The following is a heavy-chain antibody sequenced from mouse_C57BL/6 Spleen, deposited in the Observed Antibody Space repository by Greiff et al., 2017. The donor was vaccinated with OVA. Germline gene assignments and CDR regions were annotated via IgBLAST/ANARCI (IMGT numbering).Heavy chain of an antibody. V-gene: IGHV1-26*01. Sequence: VQLQQSGPELVKPGASVKISCKASGYTFTDYYMNWVKQSHGKSLEWIGDINPNNGGTSYNQKFKGKATLTVDKSSSTAYMELRSLTSEDSAVYYCARRSHYYGSSYGYFDVWGTGTTVTVSS. CDR2: INPNNGGT. CDR1: GYTFTDYY. D-gene: IGHD1-1*01. J-gene: IGHJ1*03. CDR3: ARRSHYYGSSYGYFDV.